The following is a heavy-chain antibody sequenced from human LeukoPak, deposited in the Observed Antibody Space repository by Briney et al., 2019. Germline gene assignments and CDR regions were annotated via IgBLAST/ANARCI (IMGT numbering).Heavy chain of an antibody. V-gene: IGHV3-21*01. D-gene: IGHD3-10*01. CDR2: ISSSSSYI. J-gene: IGHJ3*02. CDR3: ARSFGEVKEIDAFDI. Sequence: PGGSLRLSCAASGFTFSSYSMNWVRQAPGKGLEWVSSISSSSSYIYYADSVKGRFTISRDNAKNSLYLQMNSLRAEDTAVYYCARSFGEVKEIDAFDIWGQGTMVTVSS. CDR1: GFTFSSYS.